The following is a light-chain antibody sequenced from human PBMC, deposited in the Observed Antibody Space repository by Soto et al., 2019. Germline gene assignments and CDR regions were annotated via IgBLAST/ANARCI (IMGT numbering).Light chain of an antibody. CDR1: QDISAW. CDR2: KAT. Sequence: DIQMTQSPSTLSASVGDIVTITCRASQDISAWLAWYQQKPGKPPKLVIYKATALETGVPSRFSGSESGTEFTLTISSLQPDDFTTYYCQQYSAFPWTFGQGTKVEI. V-gene: IGKV1-5*03. J-gene: IGKJ1*01. CDR3: QQYSAFPWT.